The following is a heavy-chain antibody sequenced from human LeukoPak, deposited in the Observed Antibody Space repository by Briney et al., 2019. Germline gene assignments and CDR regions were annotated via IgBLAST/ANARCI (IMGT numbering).Heavy chain of an antibody. J-gene: IGHJ4*02. CDR3: VRDRNGYYSFDY. Sequence: GGSLRLSCAASGFTFSSYSMNWVRQAPGKGLEWVSSISSSSSYIYYADSVRGRFTISRDNAERSLYLQMNGLRAEDTAVYYCVRDRNGYYSFDYWGQGILVTVSS. CDR2: ISSSSSYI. D-gene: IGHD3-3*01. V-gene: IGHV3-21*04. CDR1: GFTFSSYS.